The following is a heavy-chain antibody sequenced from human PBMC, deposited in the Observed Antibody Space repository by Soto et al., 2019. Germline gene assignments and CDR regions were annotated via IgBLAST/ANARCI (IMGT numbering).Heavy chain of an antibody. CDR1: GFTFGTTD. J-gene: IGHJ5*02. D-gene: IGHD3-10*01. CDR3: VKNSGWFNT. Sequence: PRGSLRLSCAASGFTFGTTDMSWVRQAPGEGLEWVSTIDGSGGITYYADSVKGRFTISRDNSRNTVYLQMNSLRGDDTALYYCVKNSGWFNTWGQGALVTV. CDR2: IDGSGGIT. V-gene: IGHV3-23*01.